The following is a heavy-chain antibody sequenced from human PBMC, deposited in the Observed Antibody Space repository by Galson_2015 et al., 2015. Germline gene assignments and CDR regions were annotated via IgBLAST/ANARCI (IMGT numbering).Heavy chain of an antibody. CDR3: ARHRSASTSGAFDI. J-gene: IGHJ3*02. V-gene: IGHV4-39*01. Sequence: SETLSLTCTVSGGSIASDINYWGWIRQPPGKGLGWIGSIYYSGTAFYNPSHKTRVTISIDTSKNQFSLKLTSVTAADTAVYYCARHRSASTSGAFDIWGQGTMVTVSS. CDR2: IYYSGTA. CDR1: GGSIASDINY.